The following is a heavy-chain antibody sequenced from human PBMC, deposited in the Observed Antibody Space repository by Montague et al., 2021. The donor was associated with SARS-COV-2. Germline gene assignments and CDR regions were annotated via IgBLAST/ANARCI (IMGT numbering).Heavy chain of an antibody. CDR1: GGSLGTSGYY. V-gene: IGHV4-39*01. CDR3: ARGLDGYNWGY. CDR2: MYYSGST. Sequence: SETLSLTCTVSGGSLGTSGYYWGWIRQPPGKGLEWIGSMYYSGSTHYNPSLKSRVTVSVDTSNNQFFLKLSSVTAADTAVYYCARGLDGYNWGYWGQGTLLSVSS. D-gene: IGHD5-24*01. J-gene: IGHJ4*02.